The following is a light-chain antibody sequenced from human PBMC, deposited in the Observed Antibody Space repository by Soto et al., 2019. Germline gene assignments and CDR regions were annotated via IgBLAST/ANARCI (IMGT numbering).Light chain of an antibody. J-gene: IGKJ3*01. CDR2: GAS. Sequence: EIVLTQSPGTLSLSPGERATLSCRASQSVSSSYLAWYQQKPGQAPRHLIYGASSRATGIPDRFSGSGSGTDFTLTISRLEPEDFAVYYCQQYGSSPPFTFGPGTKVDIK. V-gene: IGKV3-20*01. CDR1: QSVSSSY. CDR3: QQYGSSPPFT.